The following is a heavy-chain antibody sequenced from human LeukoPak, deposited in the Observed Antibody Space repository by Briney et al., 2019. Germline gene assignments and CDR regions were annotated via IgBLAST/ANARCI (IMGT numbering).Heavy chain of an antibody. Sequence: SETLSLTCTVSGGSISSYYWSWIRQPPGKGLEWIGYIYYSGSTNYNPSLKSRVTISVDTYKNQFSLKLSSVTDADTAVYYCAREKIVATISGTPNHYYYYGMDVWGQGTTVTVSS. CDR3: AREKIVATISGTPNHYYYYGMDV. D-gene: IGHD5-12*01. CDR1: GGSISSYY. J-gene: IGHJ6*02. CDR2: IYYSGST. V-gene: IGHV4-59*01.